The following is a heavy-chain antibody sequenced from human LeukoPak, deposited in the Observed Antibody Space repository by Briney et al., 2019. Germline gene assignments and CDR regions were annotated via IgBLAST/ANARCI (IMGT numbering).Heavy chain of an antibody. D-gene: IGHD3-10*01. Sequence: GGSLRLSCAASGFTFSSYAMSWVRQAPGKGLEWVSSISGSGGSTYYADSVKGRFTISRDNSKNTLYLQMNSLRAEDTAVYYCAKYSGSGSTTAFDPWGQGTLVTVSS. CDR1: GFTFSSYA. CDR2: ISGSGGST. J-gene: IGHJ5*02. CDR3: AKYSGSGSTTAFDP. V-gene: IGHV3-23*01.